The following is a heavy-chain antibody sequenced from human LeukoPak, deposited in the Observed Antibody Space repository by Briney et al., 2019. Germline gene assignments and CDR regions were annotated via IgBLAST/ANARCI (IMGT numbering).Heavy chain of an antibody. V-gene: IGHV4-4*02. CDR3: ARSSTGSQS. J-gene: IGHJ5*02. D-gene: IGHD1-26*01. Sequence: PSGTLSLTCAVSGGSISSSNWWSWIRQPPGKGLEWIGYIYDSGSTSYNPSLKGRVTISVDTSKNQFSLQLRSVTAADTAVYYCARSSTGSQSWGQGTLVTVSS. CDR2: IYDSGST. CDR1: GGSISSSNW.